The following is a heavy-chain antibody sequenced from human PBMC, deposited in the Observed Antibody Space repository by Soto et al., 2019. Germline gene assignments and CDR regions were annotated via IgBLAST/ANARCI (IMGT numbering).Heavy chain of an antibody. Sequence: TSETLSLTCTVSGGSISSGGYYWSWIRQHPGKGLEWIGYIYYSGSTYYNPSLKSRVTISVDTSKNQFSLKLSSVTAADTAVYYCARANFGVVILDNWFDPWGQGTLVTVSS. CDR1: GGSISSGGYY. CDR2: IYYSGST. V-gene: IGHV4-31*03. J-gene: IGHJ5*02. CDR3: ARANFGVVILDNWFDP. D-gene: IGHD3-3*01.